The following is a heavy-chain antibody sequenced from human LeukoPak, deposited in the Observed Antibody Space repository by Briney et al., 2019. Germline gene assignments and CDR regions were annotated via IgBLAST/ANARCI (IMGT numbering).Heavy chain of an antibody. CDR1: GYSISSVYY. V-gene: IGHV4-38-2*02. Sequence: SETLSLTCTVSGYSISSVYYWGWIRQPPGKGLEWIGSIYHSGSTYYNPSLKSRVTISVDTSKNQFSLKLSSVTAADTAVYFCARDWGVGGRPGYMDVWGKGTTVTVSS. J-gene: IGHJ6*03. CDR3: ARDWGVGGRPGYMDV. CDR2: IYHSGST. D-gene: IGHD6-6*01.